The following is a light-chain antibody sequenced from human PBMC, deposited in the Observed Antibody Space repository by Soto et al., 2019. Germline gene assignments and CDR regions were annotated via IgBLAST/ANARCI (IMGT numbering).Light chain of an antibody. CDR3: QQYGSSHWT. CDR2: GAS. J-gene: IGKJ1*01. Sequence: ETVLTQSPGTLSLSPGERATLSCRASQTIRSNYLAWYRQTPGQAPRLLIYGASNRATGIADRFSGSGSGTYFTLIISRLEPEDFALYYCQQYGSSHWTFGQETKVEIK. CDR1: QTIRSNY. V-gene: IGKV3-20*01.